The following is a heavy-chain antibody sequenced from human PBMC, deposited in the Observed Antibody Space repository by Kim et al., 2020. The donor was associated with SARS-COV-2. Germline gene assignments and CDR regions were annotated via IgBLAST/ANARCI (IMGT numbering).Heavy chain of an antibody. Sequence: GGSLRLSCAASGFTFSSYGMHWVRQAPGKGLEWVAVIWYDGSNKYYADSVKGRFTISRDNSKNTLYLQMNSLRAEDTAVYYCARDGQWQDFDYWGQGTLVTVSS. J-gene: IGHJ4*02. CDR2: IWYDGSNK. CDR3: ARDGQWQDFDY. V-gene: IGHV3-33*01. D-gene: IGHD6-19*01. CDR1: GFTFSSYG.